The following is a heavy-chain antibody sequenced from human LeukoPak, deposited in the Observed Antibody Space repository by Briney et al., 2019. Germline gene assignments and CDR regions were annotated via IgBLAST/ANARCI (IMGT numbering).Heavy chain of an antibody. Sequence: GAAVKVSCKASGYTFTSYGISWVRQAPGQGLEWMGWISAYNGNTNYAQKLQGRGTMTTDTSTSTAYMELRRLRSDVTAVYYCARGGAKLWFGELLYKGGYYFDYWGQGTLVTVSS. D-gene: IGHD3-10*01. CDR2: ISAYNGNT. V-gene: IGHV1-18*01. CDR3: ARGGAKLWFGELLYKGGYYFDY. CDR1: GYTFTSYG. J-gene: IGHJ4*02.